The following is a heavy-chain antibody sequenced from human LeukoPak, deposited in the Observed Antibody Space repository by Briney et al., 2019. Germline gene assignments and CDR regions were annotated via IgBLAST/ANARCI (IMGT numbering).Heavy chain of an antibody. CDR1: GYSFTSYW. CDR3: ARLFYGDSPLYYGMDV. CDR2: IYPGDSDT. J-gene: IGHJ6*02. Sequence: GESLKISCKGSGYSFTSYWIGWVRQMPGKGLEWMGIIYPGDSDTRYSPSFQGQDTISADKSISTAYLQWSSLKASDTAMYYCARLFYGDSPLYYGMDVWGQGTTVTVSS. D-gene: IGHD4-17*01. V-gene: IGHV5-51*01.